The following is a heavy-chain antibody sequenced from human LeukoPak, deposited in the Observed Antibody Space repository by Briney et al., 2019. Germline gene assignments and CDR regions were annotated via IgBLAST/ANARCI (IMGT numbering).Heavy chain of an antibody. CDR2: INHSGST. CDR1: GGSFSGYY. Sequence: SETLSLTCAVYGGSFSGYYWSWIRQPPGKGLEWIGEINHSGSTNYNPSLKSRVTISVDTSKNQFSLKLSSVTAADTAVYYCASVPPHRGYSGYPNMDVWGKGTTVTVSS. V-gene: IGHV4-34*01. D-gene: IGHD5-12*01. J-gene: IGHJ6*03. CDR3: ASVPPHRGYSGYPNMDV.